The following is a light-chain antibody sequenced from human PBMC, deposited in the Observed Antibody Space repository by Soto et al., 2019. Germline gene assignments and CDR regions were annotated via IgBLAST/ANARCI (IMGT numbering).Light chain of an antibody. CDR3: QQRSNWPGT. CDR2: DAS. V-gene: IGKV3-11*01. Sequence: IVLTQSPATLSLSPGERATLSCRASQSVSSYLAWYQQKPGQAPRLLIYDASNRATGIPARFSGSGSGTDFTLTISSLEPEDFAVYYCQQRSNWPGTFGKGTKV. CDR1: QSVSSY. J-gene: IGKJ1*01.